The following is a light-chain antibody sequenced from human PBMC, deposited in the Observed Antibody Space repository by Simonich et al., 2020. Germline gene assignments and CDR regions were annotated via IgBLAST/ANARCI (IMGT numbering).Light chain of an antibody. CDR3: QQYYSYPPLT. J-gene: IGKJ4*01. Sequence: AIRMTQSPSSLSASTGDRVNITCRACQGISSYLAWYQQKPGKAPKLLIYAASTLQSGVPSRFSVSGSGTDFTLTISCLQSEDFATYYCQQYYSYPPLTFGGGTKVEIK. CDR2: AAS. CDR1: QGISSY. V-gene: IGKV1-8*01.